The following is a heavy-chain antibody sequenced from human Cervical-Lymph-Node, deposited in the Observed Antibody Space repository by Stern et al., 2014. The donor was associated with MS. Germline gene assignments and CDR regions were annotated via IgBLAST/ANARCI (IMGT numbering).Heavy chain of an antibody. D-gene: IGHD2-15*01. CDR3: ALLATPTDY. J-gene: IGHJ4*02. Sequence: QLVQSGGGLVQPGGTLRLSCVASGFTFSSYAINWVRQDPGKGLQWVSAIVASGERTYYADSVKGRFTISRDNSKNTVHLQMTSLRAGDTAMYFCALLATPTDYWGQGTLVAVSS. V-gene: IGHV3-23*04. CDR1: GFTFSSYA. CDR2: IVASGERT.